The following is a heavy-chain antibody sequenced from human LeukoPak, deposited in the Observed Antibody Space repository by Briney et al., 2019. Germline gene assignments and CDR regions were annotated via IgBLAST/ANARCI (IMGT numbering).Heavy chain of an antibody. CDR1: GYTFTDYY. D-gene: IGHD3-10*01. CDR3: ATTMVRGVIRFDP. J-gene: IGHJ5*02. Sequence: ATVKISCKVSGYTFTDYYMHLVQQAPGKGLEWMGLVDPEDGETIYAEKFQGRVTITADTSTDTAYMELSSLRSEDTAVYYCATTMVRGVIRFDPWGQGTLVTVSS. V-gene: IGHV1-69-2*01. CDR2: VDPEDGET.